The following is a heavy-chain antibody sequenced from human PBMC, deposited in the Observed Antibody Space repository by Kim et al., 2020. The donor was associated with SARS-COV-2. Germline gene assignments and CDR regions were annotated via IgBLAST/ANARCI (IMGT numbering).Heavy chain of an antibody. Sequence: SETLSLTCTVSGGSISSYYWSWIRQPPGKGLEWIGYIYYSGSTNYNPSLKSRVTISVDTSKNQFSLKLSSVTAADTAVYYCARLGEQWLAEYYYGMDVWGQGTTVTVSS. J-gene: IGHJ6*02. CDR3: ARLGEQWLAEYYYGMDV. CDR1: GGSISSYY. V-gene: IGHV4-59*13. D-gene: IGHD6-19*01. CDR2: IYYSGST.